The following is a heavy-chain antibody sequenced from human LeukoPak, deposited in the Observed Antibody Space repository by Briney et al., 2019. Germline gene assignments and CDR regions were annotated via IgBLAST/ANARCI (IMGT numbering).Heavy chain of an antibody. CDR1: GYTFTIYW. V-gene: IGHV5-51*01. D-gene: IGHD3-16*01. Sequence: GESLMISCKGSGYTFTIYWIGWVRQMPGKGLEWMGIIYPGDSDTRYSPSFQGQVTISADKSISTAYLQWSSLKASDTAMYYCARRYDNTEYFTYWGQGTLVIVSS. J-gene: IGHJ4*02. CDR2: IYPGDSDT. CDR3: ARRYDNTEYFTY.